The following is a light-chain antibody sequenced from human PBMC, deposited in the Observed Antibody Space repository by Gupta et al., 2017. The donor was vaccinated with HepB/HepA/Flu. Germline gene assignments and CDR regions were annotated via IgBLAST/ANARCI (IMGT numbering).Light chain of an antibody. V-gene: IGKV1-39*01. Sequence: EIQITQSPSSLSASVGDTVTITCRTSQDIIKYLSWYQQKPGKAPKLLIYAASNLRSGVPSRFSGRGFGTDFTLTISSLQPEDFATYYCQQSHSTPTFGGGTEVDIK. CDR2: AAS. CDR1: QDIIKY. CDR3: QQSHSTPT. J-gene: IGKJ4*01.